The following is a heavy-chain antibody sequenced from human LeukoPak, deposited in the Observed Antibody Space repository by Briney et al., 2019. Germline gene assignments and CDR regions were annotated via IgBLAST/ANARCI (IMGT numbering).Heavy chain of an antibody. CDR3: ARDPYRFAFDI. J-gene: IGHJ3*02. D-gene: IGHD1-26*01. Sequence: GGSLRLSCAASGYTFSSYSMNWVRQTPGQGLEWVANINVDGTAEYYVDSVKGRFTISRDNAKNSLYLQMNSLRAEDTAVYYCARDPYRFAFDIWGQGTVVLVSS. CDR2: INVDGTAE. V-gene: IGHV3-7*03. CDR1: GYTFSSYS.